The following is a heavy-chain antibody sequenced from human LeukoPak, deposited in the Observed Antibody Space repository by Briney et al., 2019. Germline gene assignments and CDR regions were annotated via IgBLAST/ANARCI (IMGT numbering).Heavy chain of an antibody. V-gene: IGHV3-30*03. CDR2: ISYDGSNK. CDR1: GFTFSSHG. D-gene: IGHD1-1*01. CDR3: ARDRRHNWNDGVFDY. J-gene: IGHJ4*02. Sequence: GGSLRLSCAASGFTFSSHGVHWVRQAPGKGLEWVAVISYDGSNKYYADSVKGRFTISRDNSKNTLYLQMNSLRAEDTAVYYCARDRRHNWNDGVFDYWGQGTLVTVSS.